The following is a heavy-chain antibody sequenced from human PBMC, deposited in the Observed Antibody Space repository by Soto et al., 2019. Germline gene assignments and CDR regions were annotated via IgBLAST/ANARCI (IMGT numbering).Heavy chain of an antibody. J-gene: IGHJ4*02. CDR3: ARGYSSSWRHFDY. CDR1: GVSISSGDYY. Sequence: PSETLSLTCTVSGVSISSGDYYWSWIRQPPGKGLEWIGYVYHSGSTYYNPSLKSRVTISVDRSKNQFSLKLSSVTAADTAVYYSARGYSSSWRHFDYWGQGTLVTVSS. D-gene: IGHD6-13*01. V-gene: IGHV4-30-2*01. CDR2: VYHSGST.